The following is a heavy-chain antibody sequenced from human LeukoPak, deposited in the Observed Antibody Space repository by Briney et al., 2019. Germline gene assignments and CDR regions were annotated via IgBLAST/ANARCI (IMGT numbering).Heavy chain of an antibody. V-gene: IGHV3-7*04. Sequence: AGGSLRLSCAASGFTFSSYWMSWVRQAPGKGLEWVANIKQDGSEKYYVDSVKGRFTISRDNAKNSLYLQMNSLRAEDTAVYYCVRGFCSSTSCLRRLDYWGQGTRSPSPQ. D-gene: IGHD2-2*01. CDR1: GFTFSSYW. J-gene: IGHJ4*02. CDR2: IKQDGSEK. CDR3: VRGFCSSTSCLRRLDY.